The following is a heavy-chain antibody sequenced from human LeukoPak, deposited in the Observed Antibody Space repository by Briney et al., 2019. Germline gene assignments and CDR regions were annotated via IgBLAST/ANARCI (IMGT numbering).Heavy chain of an antibody. CDR3: ARGTVAGKAPY. CDR1: GFTFSSHS. Sequence: QAGGSLRLSCAASGFTFSSHSMNWVRQAPGKGLEWVSYISSSGSTIYYADSVKGRFSISRDNAKNSLHLQMNSLRVEDTAVYYCARGTVAGKAPYWGQGTLVTVSS. V-gene: IGHV3-48*01. J-gene: IGHJ4*02. CDR2: ISSSGSTI. D-gene: IGHD6-19*01.